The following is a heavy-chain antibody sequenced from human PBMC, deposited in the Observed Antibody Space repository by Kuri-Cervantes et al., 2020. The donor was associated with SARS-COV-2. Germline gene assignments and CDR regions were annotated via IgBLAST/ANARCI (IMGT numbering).Heavy chain of an antibody. Sequence: SETLSLTCAVSGGSISSSNWWSWVRQPPGKGLEWIGEIYHSGSTNHNPSLKSRVTISVDESKNQFSLKLSSVTAADTAVYYCARDTLLVGTTGYYFDYWGQGTLVTVSS. J-gene: IGHJ4*02. V-gene: IGHV4-4*02. D-gene: IGHD1-26*01. CDR1: GGSISSSNW. CDR3: ARDTLLVGTTGYYFDY. CDR2: IYHSGST.